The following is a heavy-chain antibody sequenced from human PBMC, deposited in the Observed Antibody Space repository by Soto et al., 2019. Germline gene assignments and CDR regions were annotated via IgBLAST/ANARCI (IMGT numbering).Heavy chain of an antibody. Sequence: QVQLQESGPGLVKPSGTLSLTCAVSGGSISSSNWWSWVRQPPGKGLEWIGEIYHSGSTNYNPSLKSRVTISVEKSKNQFSLKLSSVTAADTAVYYCARDKTGIAAAGGYYYYGMDVWGQGTTVTVSS. CDR3: ARDKTGIAAAGGYYYYGMDV. V-gene: IGHV4-4*02. D-gene: IGHD6-13*01. CDR1: GGSISSSNW. CDR2: IYHSGST. J-gene: IGHJ6*02.